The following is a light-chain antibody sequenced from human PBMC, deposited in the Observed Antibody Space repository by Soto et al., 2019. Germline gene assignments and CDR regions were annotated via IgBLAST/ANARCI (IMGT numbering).Light chain of an antibody. Sequence: NFMLTQPHSVSESPGQTVTISCTRSSGSIASNYVQWYQQRPGSAPTTVIYEDNQRPSGVPDRFSGSIDSSSNSASLTISGLKTEDEADYYCQSYDSRIFGGGTQLTVL. J-gene: IGLJ2*01. CDR2: EDN. V-gene: IGLV6-57*04. CDR1: SGSIASNY. CDR3: QSYDSRI.